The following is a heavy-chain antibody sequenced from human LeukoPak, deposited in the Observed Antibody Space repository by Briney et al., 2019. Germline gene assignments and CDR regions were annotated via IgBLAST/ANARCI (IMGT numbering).Heavy chain of an antibody. CDR2: ITRSGTYI. J-gene: IGHJ2*01. D-gene: IGHD2-15*01. CDR3: ARAVYCSGGGCFWYFDL. CDR1: GFTFSNYN. V-gene: IGHV3-21*01. Sequence: GGSLRLSCEASGFTFSNYNMNWVRQAPGKAMEWVSSITRSGTYIFYADSVKGRFTISRDNAKNSLYLQMSSLRAEDTAVYYCARAVYCSGGGCFWYFDLWGRGTLVTVSS.